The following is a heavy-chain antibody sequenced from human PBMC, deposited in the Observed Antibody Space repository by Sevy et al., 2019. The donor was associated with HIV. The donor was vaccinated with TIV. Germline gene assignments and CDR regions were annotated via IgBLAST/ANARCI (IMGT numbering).Heavy chain of an antibody. CDR1: GYTFTSFG. CDR3: ARRGACDFDIRGFLSP. V-gene: IGHV1-18*01. D-gene: IGHD3-9*01. J-gene: IGHJ5*02. CDR2: ISVYNGKI. Sequence: ASVKVSCKASGYTFTSFGISWVRQAPGQGLEWVGWISVYNGKINYAQNFQGRVTMTTDTSTRTAYMELKSLRSDDTAVYYCARRGACDFDIRGFLSPWGQGTLVTVSS.